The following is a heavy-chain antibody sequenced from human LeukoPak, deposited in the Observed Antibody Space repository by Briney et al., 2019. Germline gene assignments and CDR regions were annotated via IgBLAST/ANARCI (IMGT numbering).Heavy chain of an antibody. V-gene: IGHV4-39*01. D-gene: IGHD4-17*01. CDR3: ARHSAVTTFIFDY. CDR2: IFCSGST. CDR1: GGSISSSYYY. J-gene: IGHJ4*02. Sequence: PSETLSLTCTVSGGSISSSYYYWGWIRQPPGKGLEWIGSIFCSGSTYYNPSLKSRVTISLDTSKNQFSLRLSSVTAADTAVYYCARHSAVTTFIFDYWGQGTLVTVSS.